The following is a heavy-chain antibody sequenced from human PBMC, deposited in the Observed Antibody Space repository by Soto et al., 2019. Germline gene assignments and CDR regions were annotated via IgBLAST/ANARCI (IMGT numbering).Heavy chain of an antibody. CDR3: ATSHIVVVPAAHDAFDI. J-gene: IGHJ3*02. CDR1: GFTVSSNY. V-gene: IGHV3-53*01. CDR2: IYSGGST. Sequence: GGSLRLSCAASGFTVSSNYMSWVRQAPGKGLEWVSVIYSGGSTYYADSVKGRFTISRDNSKNTLYLQMNSLRAEDTAVYYWATSHIVVVPAAHDAFDIWGQGTMVTVSS. D-gene: IGHD2-2*01.